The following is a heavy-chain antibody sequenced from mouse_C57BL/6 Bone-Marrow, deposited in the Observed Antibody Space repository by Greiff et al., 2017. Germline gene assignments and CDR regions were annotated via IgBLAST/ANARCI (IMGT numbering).Heavy chain of an antibody. Sequence: EVQLQESVAELVRPGASVKLSCTASGFNIKNTYMHWVKQRPEQGLEWIGRIDPANGNTKYAPKFPGKATITADTSSNTAYLQLSSLTSEDTAIYYCARRAYYSNYGGVYFDYWGQGTTLTVSS. D-gene: IGHD2-5*01. CDR2: IDPANGNT. J-gene: IGHJ2*01. CDR1: GFNIKNTY. V-gene: IGHV14-3*01. CDR3: ARRAYYSNYGGVYFDY.